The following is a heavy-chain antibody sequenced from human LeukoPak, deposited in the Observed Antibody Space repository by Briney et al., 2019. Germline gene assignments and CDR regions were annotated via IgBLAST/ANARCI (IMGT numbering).Heavy chain of an antibody. D-gene: IGHD3-3*01. CDR2: SGGGDIA. CDR1: GFTFRSYA. Sequence: GGSLRLSCAASGFTFRSYAMSWVRQAPGKGLEWVSISGGGDIADYADSVKGRFTLSRDISKNTLYLQMNSLRAEDTAVYFCTKQRSDFWSASDYWGLGTLVTVSS. CDR3: TKQRSDFWSASDY. V-gene: IGHV3-23*01. J-gene: IGHJ4*02.